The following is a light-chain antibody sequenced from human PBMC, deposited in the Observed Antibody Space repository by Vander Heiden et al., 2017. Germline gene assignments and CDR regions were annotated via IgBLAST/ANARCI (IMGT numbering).Light chain of an antibody. CDR3: QQYINAPIT. CDR1: HDIINY. Sequence: DIQMTQSPSSLSASLGDRVTITCQASHDIINYLNWFQQKPGKAPKVLIYDASNLQIGVPSSFSGSGSGTYFTFTITSLQPEDVATYFCQQYINAPITFGPGTRVDMK. CDR2: DAS. V-gene: IGKV1-33*01. J-gene: IGKJ3*01.